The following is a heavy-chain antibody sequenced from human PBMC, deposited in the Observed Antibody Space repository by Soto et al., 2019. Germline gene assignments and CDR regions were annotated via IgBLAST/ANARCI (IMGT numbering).Heavy chain of an antibody. CDR3: AGNYCSGGSFYLDYYYYMDV. D-gene: IGHD2-15*01. V-gene: IGHV1-8*01. J-gene: IGHJ6*03. Sequence: ASVKVSCKASGYTFTSYDINWVRQATGQGLEWMGWMNPNSGNTGYAQKYQGRVTMTRNTSISTAYMELSSLRSEDTAVYYCAGNYCSGGSFYLDYYYYMDVWCKGTTVTVSS. CDR1: GYTFTSYD. CDR2: MNPNSGNT.